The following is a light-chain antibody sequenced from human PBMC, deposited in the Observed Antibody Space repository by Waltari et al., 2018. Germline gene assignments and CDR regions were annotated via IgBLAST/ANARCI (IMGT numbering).Light chain of an antibody. CDR1: QSVSKY. CDR3: QKYKTLPAT. CDR2: DAS. J-gene: IGKJ1*01. V-gene: IGKV3-20*01. Sequence: EVVLTQSPGTLSLSPGERATLSCRASQSVSKYLAWYQQKPGQAPRLLIYDASTRATGIPDRFSGSGWGTDFSLTISRLEPEDFAVYYCQKYKTLPATFGQGTKVQMK.